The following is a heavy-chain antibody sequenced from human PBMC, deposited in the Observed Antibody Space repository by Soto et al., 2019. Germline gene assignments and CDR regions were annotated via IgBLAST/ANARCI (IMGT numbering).Heavy chain of an antibody. Sequence: EVQLVESAGGLVQPGGSLRLSCAASGFTFGNYWMHWVRQAPGKGLVWVARINSDGSSTSYADSVKGRFTISRDNAKNTLYLQMNSLRAEDTAMYYCTKVISTVGGDFDSWGQGTLVTVSS. D-gene: IGHD3-16*01. CDR3: TKVISTVGGDFDS. V-gene: IGHV3-74*01. J-gene: IGHJ4*02. CDR2: INSDGSST. CDR1: GFTFGNYW.